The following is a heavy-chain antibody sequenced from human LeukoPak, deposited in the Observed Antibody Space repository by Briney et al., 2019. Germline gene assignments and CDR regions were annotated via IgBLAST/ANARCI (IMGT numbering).Heavy chain of an antibody. Sequence: LTGGSLRLSCAASGFTFNRYNMNWVHRAPGKGLEWVSVIYSGGRTYYADSVKGRFTISRDNSKNTLYLQMNSLRAEDTAVYYCARVEGSGSYYYSFNYWGQGTLVTVSS. CDR3: ARVEGSGSYYYSFNY. J-gene: IGHJ4*02. CDR2: IYSGGRT. V-gene: IGHV3-66*01. CDR1: GFTFNRYN. D-gene: IGHD3-10*01.